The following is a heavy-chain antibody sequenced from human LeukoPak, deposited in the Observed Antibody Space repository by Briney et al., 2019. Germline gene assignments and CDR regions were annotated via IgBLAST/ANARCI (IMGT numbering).Heavy chain of an antibody. CDR3: VRDQSGSYSFDY. CDR1: GFTFSSYG. Sequence: GGSLRLSCSASGFTFSSYGLHWVRHAPGKGLEGVSGISDNGRRTYYADPVKGSFTISRDNSRKTLYLQMSSLRAEDTAVYYCVRDQSGSYSFDYWGQGTLVTVSS. V-gene: IGHV3-64D*06. CDR2: ISDNGRRT. J-gene: IGHJ4*02. D-gene: IGHD3-10*01.